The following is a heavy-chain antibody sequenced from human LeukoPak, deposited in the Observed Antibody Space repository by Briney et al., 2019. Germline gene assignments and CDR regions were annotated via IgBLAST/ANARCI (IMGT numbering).Heavy chain of an antibody. CDR3: AKDHSSTPMDSLLFDY. D-gene: IGHD5-18*01. J-gene: IGHJ4*02. CDR1: GFTFSTYG. V-gene: IGHV3-30*18. Sequence: GESLKISCAASGFTFSTYGMHWVRQAPGKGLEWVALISSDGSNKYYADSVKGRFTISRDNSKNTLYLQMNSVRPEDTAVYYCAKDHSSTPMDSLLFDYWGQGTLVTVSS. CDR2: ISSDGSNK.